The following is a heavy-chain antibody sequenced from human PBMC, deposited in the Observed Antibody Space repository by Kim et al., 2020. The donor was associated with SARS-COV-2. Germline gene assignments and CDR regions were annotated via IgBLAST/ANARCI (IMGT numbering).Heavy chain of an antibody. CDR3: ARDVDRNVGNWFEP. Sequence: ASVKVSCKASGYTFTNYAMHWVRQAPGQRLEWMGWINAANGNIKYSQKFQDRVSISRDTSASTAYMELSSLISEDTAVYYCARDVDRNVGNWFEPWGQGT. J-gene: IGHJ5*02. V-gene: IGHV1-3*01. CDR2: INAANGNI. CDR1: GYTFTNYA. D-gene: IGHD1-1*01.